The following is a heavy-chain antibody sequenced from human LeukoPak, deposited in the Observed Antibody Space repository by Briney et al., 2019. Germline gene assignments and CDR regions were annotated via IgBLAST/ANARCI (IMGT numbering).Heavy chain of an antibody. CDR3: ARGPVMAWFDP. CDR1: GGSISSYY. V-gene: IGHV4-59*12. J-gene: IGHJ5*02. Sequence: PSETLSLTCTVSGGSISSYYWSWIRQPPGKGLEWIGYILYSGSTNSNPSLKSRVTISVDTSKNQFSLKLSSVTAADTAVYYCARGPVMAWFDPWGQGTLVTVSS. D-gene: IGHD5-24*01. CDR2: ILYSGST.